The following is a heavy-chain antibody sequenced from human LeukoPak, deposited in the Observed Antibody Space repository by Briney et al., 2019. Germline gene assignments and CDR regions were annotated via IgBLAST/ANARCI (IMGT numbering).Heavy chain of an antibody. V-gene: IGHV4-34*01. Sequence: SETLSLTCAVYGGSFSGYYWSWIRQPPGKGLEWIGEISHSGSTNYNPSLKSRVTISVDTSKNQFSLKLSSVTAADTAVYYCARGRLGYCSGGSCLHGFDPWGQGTLVTVSS. J-gene: IGHJ5*02. D-gene: IGHD2-15*01. CDR2: ISHSGST. CDR3: ARGRLGYCSGGSCLHGFDP. CDR1: GGSFSGYY.